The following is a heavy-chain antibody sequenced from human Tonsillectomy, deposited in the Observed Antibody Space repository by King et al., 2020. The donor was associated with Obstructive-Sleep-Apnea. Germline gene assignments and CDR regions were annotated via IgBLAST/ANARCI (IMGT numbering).Heavy chain of an antibody. Sequence: VQLVESGGGLVQPGRSLRLSCAASRFTFDDYAMHWVRQAPGKGLEWVSGISWNSGNIGYADSVKGRFTISRDNAKNSLYLQMNSLRAEDTALYYCAKAGSWYRDAFDIWGQGTMVTVSS. CDR2: ISWNSGNI. D-gene: IGHD6-13*01. CDR1: RFTFDDYA. J-gene: IGHJ3*02. CDR3: AKAGSWYRDAFDI. V-gene: IGHV3-9*01.